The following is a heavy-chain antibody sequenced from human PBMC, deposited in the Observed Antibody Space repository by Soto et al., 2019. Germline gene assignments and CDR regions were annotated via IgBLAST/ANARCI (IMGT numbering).Heavy chain of an antibody. Sequence: GGSLRLSCAASGFTFNIFGMHWVRQAPGKGLEWVALISNDGTNKYYADSVRGRFTISRDSSKNTVFLQMDSLRAEDTAVYYCARGHCTSTNCYRQYYGMDVWGQGTTVTVSS. CDR2: ISNDGTNK. CDR1: GFTFNIFG. J-gene: IGHJ6*02. V-gene: IGHV3-30*03. CDR3: ARGHCTSTNCYRQYYGMDV. D-gene: IGHD2-2*01.